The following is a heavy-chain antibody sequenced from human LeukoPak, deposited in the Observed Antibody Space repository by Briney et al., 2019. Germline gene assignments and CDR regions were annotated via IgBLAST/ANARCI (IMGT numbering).Heavy chain of an antibody. Sequence: PGGSLRLSCAASGFTFSSNGMNWVRQAPGKGLEWVAFIRYDGSNKYYADSVKGRFTVSRDNSKNTLYLQMNSLRAEDTAVYYCAKEGRFLEWLLGYWGQGTLVTVSS. J-gene: IGHJ4*02. V-gene: IGHV3-30*02. CDR1: GFTFSSNG. CDR3: AKEGRFLEWLLGY. D-gene: IGHD3-3*01. CDR2: IRYDGSNK.